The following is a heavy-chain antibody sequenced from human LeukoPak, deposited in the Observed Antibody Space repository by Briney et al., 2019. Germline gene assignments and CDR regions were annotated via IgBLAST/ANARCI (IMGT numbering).Heavy chain of an antibody. CDR1: GGSISRYY. Sequence: SETLSLTCTVSGGSISRYYWSWIRQPPGKGLEGIGYIYYSGSTNYNPSLKSRVTISVDTFKNQFSLKLSSVTAADTAVYYCVRLDIVVVPAAAGYAFDIWGQGTMATVSS. J-gene: IGHJ3*02. V-gene: IGHV4-59*01. CDR3: VRLDIVVVPAAAGYAFDI. D-gene: IGHD2-2*01. CDR2: IYYSGST.